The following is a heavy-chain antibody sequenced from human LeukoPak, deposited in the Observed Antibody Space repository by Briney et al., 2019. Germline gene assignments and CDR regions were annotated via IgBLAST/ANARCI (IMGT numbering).Heavy chain of an antibody. V-gene: IGHV4-34*01. Sequence: PSETLSLTCAVYGGSFSGYYWSWIRQPPGKGLEWIGEINHSGSTNYNPSLKSRVTISVDTSKNQFSLKLSSVTAEDTAVYYCARLKDDVTKLDYWGQGTLVTVSS. CDR3: ARLKDDVTKLDY. D-gene: IGHD2-8*01. CDR1: GGSFSGYY. CDR2: INHSGST. J-gene: IGHJ4*02.